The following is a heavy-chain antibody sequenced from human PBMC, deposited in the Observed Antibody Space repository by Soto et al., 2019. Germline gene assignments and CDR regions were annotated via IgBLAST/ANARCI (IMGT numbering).Heavy chain of an antibody. CDR3: ARSSSGWYFDY. Sequence: GSLSLSCAASEVTFNSYWMSWVRQAPGKGLEWVANIKQDGSEKYYVDSVKGRFTISRDNAKNSLYLQMNSLRAEDTAVYYCARSSSGWYFDYWGQGTLVTVSS. CDR2: IKQDGSEK. D-gene: IGHD6-19*01. CDR1: EVTFNSYW. V-gene: IGHV3-7*01. J-gene: IGHJ4*02.